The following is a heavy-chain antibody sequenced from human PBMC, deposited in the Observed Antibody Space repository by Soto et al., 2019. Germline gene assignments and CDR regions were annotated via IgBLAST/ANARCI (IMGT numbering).Heavy chain of an antibody. CDR3: ARVYCSGGGCYHLHY. CDR1: GFTFSSYW. D-gene: IGHD2-15*01. CDR2: INSDGSST. V-gene: IGHV3-74*01. J-gene: IGHJ4*02. Sequence: EVQMVESGGGLVQPGGSLRLSCAASGFTFSSYWMHWVRQAPGKGLVWVSRINSDGSSTSYADSVKGRFTIYRDNAKNTLYVQMKSLRAEDTSGYYCARVYCSGGGCYHLHYWGQGTMVTVSS.